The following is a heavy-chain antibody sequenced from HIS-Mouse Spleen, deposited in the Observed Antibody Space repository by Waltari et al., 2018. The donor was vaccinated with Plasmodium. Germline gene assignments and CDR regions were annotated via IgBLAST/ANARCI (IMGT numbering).Heavy chain of an antibody. Sequence: QVQLVQSGAEVKKPGASVKVSCKASGSTFTSYYLHWVRQAPGQGLEWMGIINPSGGSTSYAQKFQGRVTMTRDTSTSTVYMELSSLRSEDTAVYYCARDLFRIGVAGTEYYYGMDVWGQGTTVTVSS. CDR2: INPSGGST. CDR3: ARDLFRIGVAGTEYYYGMDV. CDR1: GSTFTSYY. D-gene: IGHD6-19*01. J-gene: IGHJ6*02. V-gene: IGHV1-46*01.